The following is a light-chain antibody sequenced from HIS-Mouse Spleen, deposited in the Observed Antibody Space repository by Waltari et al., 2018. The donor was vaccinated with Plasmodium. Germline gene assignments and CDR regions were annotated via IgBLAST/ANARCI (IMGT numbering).Light chain of an antibody. CDR2: AAS. CDR3: QQSYSTWT. V-gene: IGKV1-8*01. Sequence: AIRMTQSPSSLSASTGDRVTITCRASQGISSYLAWYQQKPGKAPKLLIYAASTLQSGVPSRFSGSGSGTDFTLTISSLQPEYFATYYCQQSYSTWTFGQGTKVEIK. CDR1: QGISSY. J-gene: IGKJ1*01.